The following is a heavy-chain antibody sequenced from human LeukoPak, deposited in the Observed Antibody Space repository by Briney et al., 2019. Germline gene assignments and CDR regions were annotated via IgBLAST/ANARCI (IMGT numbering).Heavy chain of an antibody. CDR3: AKDRVLRYFDWLLGPLYY. CDR2: IRYDGSNK. CDR1: GFTFSSYG. V-gene: IGHV3-30*02. D-gene: IGHD3-9*01. Sequence: GGSLRLSCAASGFTFSSYGMHWVRQAPGKGLEWVAFIRYDGSNKYYADSVKGRFTISRDNSKNTLYLQMNSLRAEDTAVYYCAKDRVLRYFDWLLGPLYYWGQGTLVTVSS. J-gene: IGHJ4*02.